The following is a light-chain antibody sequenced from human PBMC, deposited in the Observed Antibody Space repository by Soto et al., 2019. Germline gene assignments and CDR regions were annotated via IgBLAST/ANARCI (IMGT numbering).Light chain of an antibody. Sequence: EIVLTQSPGTLSLSPGERATLSCRASQSVGSNYLAWYQQKPGQAPRLLIYGASSKATGIPGRFSGSGAGTDFSLTISRLEPEDFAVYYCQQYCSTPPWTFGQGTKVDIK. V-gene: IGKV3-20*01. CDR3: QQYCSTPPWT. CDR1: QSVGSNY. J-gene: IGKJ1*01. CDR2: GAS.